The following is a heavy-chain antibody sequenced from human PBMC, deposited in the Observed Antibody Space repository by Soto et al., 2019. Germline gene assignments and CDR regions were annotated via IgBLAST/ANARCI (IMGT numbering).Heavy chain of an antibody. D-gene: IGHD3-22*01. CDR2: ISSSSTYI. V-gene: IGHV3-21*01. J-gene: IGHJ4*02. CDR3: ARPLHYYDGSGYSAY. CDR1: GFTFSSYA. Sequence: EVQLVESGGGLVKPGGSLRLSCAASGFTFSSYAMNWVRQAPGKGLEWVSSISSSSTYIYYADSVKGRFTISRDNAKNALYLQMNSLRAEETAVYYCARPLHYYDGSGYSAYWGQGTLVTVSS.